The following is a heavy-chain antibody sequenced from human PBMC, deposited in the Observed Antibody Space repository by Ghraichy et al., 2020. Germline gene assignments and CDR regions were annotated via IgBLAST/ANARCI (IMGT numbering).Heavy chain of an antibody. V-gene: IGHV3-74*01. CDR1: GFTFRNYW. CDR3: GSVFEY. Sequence: ESLRLSCAASGFTFRNYWMHWVRQTPGKGLVWVSLIDTDGTGTSYADSVKGRFTISRDNAKNTVYLQMNSLRVEDTAVYFCGSVFEYWGQGTLVTVSS. CDR2: IDTDGTGT. J-gene: IGHJ4*02.